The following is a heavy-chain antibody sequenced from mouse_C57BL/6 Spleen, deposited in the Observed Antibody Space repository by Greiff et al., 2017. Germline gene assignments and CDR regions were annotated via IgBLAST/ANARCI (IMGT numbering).Heavy chain of an antibody. CDR3: ARRHSSGYPFDY. D-gene: IGHD3-2*02. CDR2: IDPSDSYT. Sequence: QVQLQQPGAELVMPGASVKLSCKASGYTFTSYWMHWVKQRPGQGLEWIGEIDPSDSYTNYNQKFKGKSTLTVDKSSSTAYMQLSSLTSEDSAVYYCARRHSSGYPFDYWGQGTTLTVSS. V-gene: IGHV1-69*01. CDR1: GYTFTSYW. J-gene: IGHJ2*01.